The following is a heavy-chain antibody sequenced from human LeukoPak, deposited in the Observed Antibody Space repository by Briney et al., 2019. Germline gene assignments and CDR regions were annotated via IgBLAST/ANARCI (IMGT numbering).Heavy chain of an antibody. Sequence: PSETLSLTCAVYGGSFSGYYWSWIRQPPGKGLEWIGEINHSGSTNYNPSLKSRVTISVDTSKNQFSLKLSSVTAADTAVYYCARGGEVWFWEPFFDYWGQGTLVTLSS. CDR3: ARGGEVWFWEPFFDY. D-gene: IGHD3-10*01. CDR2: INHSGST. CDR1: GGSFSGYY. J-gene: IGHJ4*02. V-gene: IGHV4-34*01.